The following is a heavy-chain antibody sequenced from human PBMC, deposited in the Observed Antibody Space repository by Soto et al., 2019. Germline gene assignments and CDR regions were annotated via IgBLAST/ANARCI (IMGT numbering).Heavy chain of an antibody. V-gene: IGHV4-31*03. D-gene: IGHD3-22*01. CDR3: ARVSGVVIIDY. Sequence: PSETLSLTCTVSGGSISSGGYYWSWIRQHPGKGLEWIGYIYYSGSTYYNPSLKSRVTISVDTSKNQFSLKLSSVTAADTAVYYCARVSGVVIIDYWGQGTLVTVSS. CDR2: IYYSGST. J-gene: IGHJ4*02. CDR1: GGSISSGGYY.